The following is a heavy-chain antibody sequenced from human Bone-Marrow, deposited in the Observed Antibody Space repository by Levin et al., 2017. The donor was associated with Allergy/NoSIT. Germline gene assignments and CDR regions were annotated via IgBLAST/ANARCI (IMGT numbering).Heavy chain of an antibody. Sequence: SGPTLVKPTQTLTLTCTFSGFSLSTTGVGVGWVRQPPGKALEWLALISWDDDKRYSPSLKSRLTVTKDTSKNQVDLTMTNMDPVDTATYFCAHLVGGPNYYYFDFWGQGTLVTVSS. CDR3: AHLVGGPNYYYFDF. CDR2: ISWDDDK. J-gene: IGHJ4*02. D-gene: IGHD1-26*01. V-gene: IGHV2-5*02. CDR1: GFSLSTTGVG.